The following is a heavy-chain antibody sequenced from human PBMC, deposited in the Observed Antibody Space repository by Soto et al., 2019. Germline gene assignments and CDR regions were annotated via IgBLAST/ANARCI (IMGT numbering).Heavy chain of an antibody. CDR2: ISWDGGST. D-gene: IGHD6-6*01. Sequence: PGGSLRLSCAASGFTFDQYTMHWVRQAPGKGLEWVSLISWDGGSTYYADSVKGRFTISRDNSKNSLYLQINSLRTEDTALYYCAKALYXSSSVGEGYYYYYGMDVWGQGTTVTVS. J-gene: IGHJ6*02. CDR1: GFTFDQYT. CDR3: AKALYXSSSVGEGYYYYYGMDV. V-gene: IGHV3-43*01.